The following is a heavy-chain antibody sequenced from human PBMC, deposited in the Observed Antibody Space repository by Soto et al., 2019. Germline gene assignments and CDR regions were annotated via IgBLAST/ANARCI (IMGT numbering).Heavy chain of an antibody. CDR3: ARMDGDFNYYALDV. CDR1: GFSLSSGRMG. Sequence: QVTLKESGPVLVKPTETLTLTCTVSGFSLSSGRMGVSWIRQPPGKPLEWLAHFFSDVERSYSASMQSRLTLSTDPSGSQVVLTMTNMDPVDTATYYCARMDGDFNYYALDVWGQGTTVTVSS. D-gene: IGHD4-17*01. V-gene: IGHV2-26*01. CDR2: FFSDVER. J-gene: IGHJ6*02.